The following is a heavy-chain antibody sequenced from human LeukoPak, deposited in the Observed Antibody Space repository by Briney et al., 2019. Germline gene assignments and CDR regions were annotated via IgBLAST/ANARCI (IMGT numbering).Heavy chain of an antibody. V-gene: IGHV4-4*07. CDR1: GGSISSYY. D-gene: IGHD6-13*01. CDR3: ARDHSGVAAAVEVWFDP. CDR2: IYTSGST. Sequence: SETLSLTCTVSGGSISSYYWSWIRQPAGKGLEWIGRIYTSGSTNYNPSLKSRVTMSVGTSKNQFSLKLSSVTAADTAVYYCARDHSGVAAAVEVWFDPWGQGTLVTVSS. J-gene: IGHJ5*02.